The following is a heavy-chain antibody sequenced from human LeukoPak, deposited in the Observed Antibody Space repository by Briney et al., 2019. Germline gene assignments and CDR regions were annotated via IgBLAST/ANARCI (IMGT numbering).Heavy chain of an antibody. V-gene: IGHV4-59*02. CDR3: AIMGSAYGNAFDV. J-gene: IGHJ3*01. Sequence: SETLSLTCTFSGGSVNSHFRSWVRHSPGKELEWIGYYYYGGSTLYNPSLSSRVTISVDASKNHFFLRLNPVTATDTGVYYCAIMGSAYGNAFDVWGQGTMVTVSP. CDR2: YYYGGST. D-gene: IGHD3-3*01. CDR1: GGSVNSHF.